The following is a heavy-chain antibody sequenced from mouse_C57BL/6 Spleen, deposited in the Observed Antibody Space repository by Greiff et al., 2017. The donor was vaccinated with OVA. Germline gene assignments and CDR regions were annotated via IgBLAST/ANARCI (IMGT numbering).Heavy chain of an antibody. Sequence: EVHLVESGEGLVKPGGSLKLSCAASGFTFSSYAMSWVRQTPEKRLEWVAYISSGGDYIYYADTVKGRFTISRDNARNTLYLQMSSLKSEDTAMYYCTRGGYYGSSYPYYAMDYWGQGTSVTVSS. D-gene: IGHD1-1*01. CDR1: GFTFSSYA. CDR3: TRGGYYGSSYPYYAMDY. J-gene: IGHJ4*01. V-gene: IGHV5-9-1*02. CDR2: ISSGGDYI.